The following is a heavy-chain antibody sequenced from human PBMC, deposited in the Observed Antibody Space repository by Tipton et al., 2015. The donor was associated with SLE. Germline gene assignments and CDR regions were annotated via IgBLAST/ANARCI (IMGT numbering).Heavy chain of an antibody. J-gene: IGHJ4*02. CDR3: AKDSPPVEYSSLYYFDY. V-gene: IGHV3-23*01. CDR2: ISDSGSDT. CDR1: GFIVSSNY. Sequence: SLRLSCAASGFIVSSNYMSWVHQAPGKGLQWVSAISDSGSDTYYADSVKGRFTISRDNSKNTLYLQMNSLRAEDTAVYYCAKDSPPVEYSSLYYFDYWGQGTLVTVSS. D-gene: IGHD3-22*01.